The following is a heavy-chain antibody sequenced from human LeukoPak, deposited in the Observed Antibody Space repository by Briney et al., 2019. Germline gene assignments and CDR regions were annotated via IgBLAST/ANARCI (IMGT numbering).Heavy chain of an antibody. V-gene: IGHV4-34*01. J-gene: IGHJ4*02. CDR2: INHSGST. CDR1: GVSFSGYY. Sequence: SETLSLTCAVYGVSFSGYYWSWIRQPPGKGLEWIGEINHSGSTNYNPSLKSRLTISVDTSKNQFSLKLSSVTAADTAVYYCARGGGLSSYGSYYFDYWGQGTLVTVYS. D-gene: IGHD5-18*01. CDR3: ARGGGLSSYGSYYFDY.